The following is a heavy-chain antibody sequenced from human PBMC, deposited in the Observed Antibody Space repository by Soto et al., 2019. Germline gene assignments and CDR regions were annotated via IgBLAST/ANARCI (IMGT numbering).Heavy chain of an antibody. Sequence: SETLSLTCSVSGGSITSDNYYWGWIRQPPGEGLEWPGSMYYTGSFHYNPSLKGRVAISVDTSKSRFSLRLTSVTAADTAVYXCVRTXSSGWYPSXYFDSWGHGTLVTVSS. D-gene: IGHD6-19*01. CDR3: VRTXSSGWYPSXYFDS. J-gene: IGHJ4*01. CDR1: GGSITSDNYY. V-gene: IGHV4-39*01. CDR2: MYYTGSF.